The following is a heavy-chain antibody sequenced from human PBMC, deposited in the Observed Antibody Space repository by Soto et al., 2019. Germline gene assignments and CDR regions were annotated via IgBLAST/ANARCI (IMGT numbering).Heavy chain of an antibody. V-gene: IGHV1-3*01. CDR3: ARGIATGQLDP. Sequence: GDSLKVSCKASGYPFPRYTMNWVRQAPGQRLEWMGWINPDNGNTKSSQKFQDRVIITRDTSASTAYMDLSSLRSEDTAVYYCARGIATGQLDPWGQGTLVTVSS. CDR1: GYPFPRYT. J-gene: IGHJ5*02. D-gene: IGHD2-15*01. CDR2: INPDNGNT.